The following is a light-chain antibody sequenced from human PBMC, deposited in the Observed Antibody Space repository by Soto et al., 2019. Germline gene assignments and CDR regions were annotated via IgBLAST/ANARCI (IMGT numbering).Light chain of an antibody. CDR2: AAS. V-gene: IGKV1-39*01. J-gene: IGKJ2*01. Sequence: DIQMTQSPSSLSASVGDTVTITCRASQSISVHLNWYQQKPGKVPKLLIYAASNLQSGVPSSFSGIGAETDFALTIRSLQPEDFATYYCQQSYITPYTFGQGTKLQIK. CDR1: QSISVH. CDR3: QQSYITPYT.